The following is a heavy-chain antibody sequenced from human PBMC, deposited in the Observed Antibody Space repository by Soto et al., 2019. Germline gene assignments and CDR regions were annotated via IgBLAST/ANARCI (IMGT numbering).Heavy chain of an antibody. J-gene: IGHJ6*02. V-gene: IGHV4-34*01. CDR2: INHSGST. CDR1: GGSFSGYY. Sequence: PSETLSLTCAVYGGSFSGYYWSWIRQPPGKGLEWIGEINHSGSTNYNPSLKSRVTISVDTSKNQFSLKLSSVTAADTAVYYCARQRLAGYYYYGMDVWGQGTTVTVSS. CDR3: ARQRLAGYYYYGMDV.